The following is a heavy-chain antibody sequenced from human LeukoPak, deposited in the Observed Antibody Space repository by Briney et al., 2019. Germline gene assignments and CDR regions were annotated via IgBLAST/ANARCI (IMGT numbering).Heavy chain of an antibody. V-gene: IGHV3-20*04. CDR2: INWNGGST. J-gene: IGHJ3*02. CDR1: GFTFDDYG. D-gene: IGHD2-15*01. Sequence: PGGSLRLSCAASGFTFDDYGMSWVRQAPGKGLEWVSGINWNGGSTGYADSVKGRFTISRDNAKNSLYLQMNSLRAEDTAVYYCARVRYCRGGSCYGGSAFDIWGQGTMVTVSS. CDR3: ARVRYCRGGSCYGGSAFDI.